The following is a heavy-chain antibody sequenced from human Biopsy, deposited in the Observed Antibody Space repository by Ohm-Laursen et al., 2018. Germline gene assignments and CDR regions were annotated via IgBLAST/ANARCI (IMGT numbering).Heavy chain of an antibody. Sequence: VSVKVSCKASGYSFTSYYMHWVRQAPGQGLEWMGMINPSGSTTSYPQIFQGRVTMTRDTSKSTVYMELSSLRSADTAVYFCARNTGWYGDLYYFDYWGQGALVTVSS. J-gene: IGHJ4*02. D-gene: IGHD6-19*01. CDR3: ARNTGWYGDLYYFDY. CDR2: INPSGSTT. CDR1: GYSFTSYY. V-gene: IGHV1-46*01.